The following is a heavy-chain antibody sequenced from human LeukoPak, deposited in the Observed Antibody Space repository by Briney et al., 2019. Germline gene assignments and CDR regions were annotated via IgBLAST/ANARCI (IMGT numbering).Heavy chain of an antibody. CDR3: ARDRGYQPDY. CDR2: IKSDGSST. D-gene: IGHD5-18*01. CDR1: GFTFNIYW. Sequence: GGSLRLSXAASGFTFNIYWMHWVRQVPGKGLEWVSLIKSDGSSTTYADSVKGRFTISRDNAKNTLYLQMNSLRAEDTAVYYCARDRGYQPDYWGQGTLVTVSS. V-gene: IGHV3-74*01. J-gene: IGHJ4*02.